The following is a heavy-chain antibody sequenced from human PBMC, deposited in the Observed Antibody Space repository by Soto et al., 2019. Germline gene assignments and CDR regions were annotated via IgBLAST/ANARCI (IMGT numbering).Heavy chain of an antibody. CDR3: ARDFYGGYTYGPGDY. CDR2: IHGDGGKI. D-gene: IGHD5-18*01. Sequence: GGCLRLSCAASGFMFSAYWMSWVRQAPGKGLEWVANIHGDGGKIYYVDSVKGRFTISRDNAKRSLYLQMKSLRAEDTAVYHCARDFYGGYTYGPGDYWGQGALVTVSS. V-gene: IGHV3-7*01. J-gene: IGHJ4*02. CDR1: GFMFSAYW.